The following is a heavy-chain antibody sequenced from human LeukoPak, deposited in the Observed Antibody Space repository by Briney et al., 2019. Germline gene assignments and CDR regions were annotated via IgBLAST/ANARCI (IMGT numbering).Heavy chain of an antibody. V-gene: IGHV4-34*01. Sequence: PSETLSLTCAVYGGSFSGYYWSWIRQPPGKGLEWMGEISHSGSTNYNPSLKSRVTISVDTSKNQFSLKLSSVTAADTAVYYCASRRSGYSYDFWGRGTLVTVSS. CDR1: GGSFSGYY. CDR2: ISHSGST. CDR3: ASRRSGYSYDF. D-gene: IGHD3-3*01. J-gene: IGHJ4*02.